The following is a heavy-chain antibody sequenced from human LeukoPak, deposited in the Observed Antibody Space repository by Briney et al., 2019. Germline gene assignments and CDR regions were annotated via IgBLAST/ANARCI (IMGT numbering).Heavy chain of an antibody. CDR2: IYSGGST. J-gene: IGHJ4*02. V-gene: IGHV3-53*01. D-gene: IGHD3-10*01. Sequence: GGSLRLSCAASGFTVSSNYMSWVRQAPGKGLEWVSVIYSGGSTYCADSVKGRFTISRDNSKDTLYLQMNSLRAEDTAVYYCAKDHYGSGSSYFDYWGQGTLVTVSS. CDR3: AKDHYGSGSSYFDY. CDR1: GFTVSSNY.